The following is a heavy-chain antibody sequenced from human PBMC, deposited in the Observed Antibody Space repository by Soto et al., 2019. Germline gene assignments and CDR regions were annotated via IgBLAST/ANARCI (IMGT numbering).Heavy chain of an antibody. J-gene: IGHJ4*02. V-gene: IGHV4-30-4*08. CDR2: IYYSGST. D-gene: IGHD3-22*01. CDR1: GGSISSGGYY. Sequence: SETLSLTCTVSGGSISSGGYYWSWIRQHPGKGLEWIGYIYYSGSTYYNPSLKSRVTISVDTSKNQFSLKLSSVTAADTAVYYCAGTYYYDSSGYYYHPVSDYWGQGTLVTVSS. CDR3: AGTYYYDSSGYYYHPVSDY.